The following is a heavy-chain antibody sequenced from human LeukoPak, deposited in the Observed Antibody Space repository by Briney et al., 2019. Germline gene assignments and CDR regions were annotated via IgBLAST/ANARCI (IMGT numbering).Heavy chain of an antibody. CDR1: GFTFSNYG. CDR2: ISYDGSNK. J-gene: IGHJ6*02. Sequence: RGSLRLSCAASGFTFSNYGIHWVRQAPGKGLEWVAVISYDGSNKYYADSVKGRFTISRDNSKNTLYLQMNSLRAEDTAVYSCAKDRAGGGLGHDYCDQLYYYYGMDVWGRGTTVTVSS. D-gene: IGHD4-17*01. V-gene: IGHV3-30*18. CDR3: AKDRAGGGLGHDYCDQLYYYYGMDV.